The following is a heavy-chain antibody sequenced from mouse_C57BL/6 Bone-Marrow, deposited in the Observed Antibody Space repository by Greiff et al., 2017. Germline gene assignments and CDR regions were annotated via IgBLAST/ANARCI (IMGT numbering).Heavy chain of an antibody. CDR1: GYTFTSYW. V-gene: IGHV1-72*01. D-gene: IGHD1-1*01. J-gene: IGHJ3*01. CDR2: IDPNSGGT. CDR3: AREGLLRQYLPAWFAY. Sequence: VQLQQPGAELVKPGASVKLSCKASGYTFTSYWMHWVKQRPGRGLEWIGRIDPNSGGTKYNEKFKSKATLTVDKPSSTAYMQLSSLTSEDSAVYYCAREGLLRQYLPAWFAYWGQGTLVTVSA.